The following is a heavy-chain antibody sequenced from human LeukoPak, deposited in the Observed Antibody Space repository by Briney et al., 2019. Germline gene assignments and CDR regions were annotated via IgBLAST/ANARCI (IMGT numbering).Heavy chain of an antibody. CDR3: AKHRFESGGYHSTD. CDR1: GFTFSSYA. V-gene: IGHV3-23*01. Sequence: GGSLRLSCAASGFTFSSYAMSWVRQAPGKGLEWVSAISGSGGSTYCADSVKGRFTISRDNSKNTLYLQMNSLRDEDTAVYYCAKHRFESGGYHSTDWGQGTLVTVSS. D-gene: IGHD3-22*01. CDR2: ISGSGGST. J-gene: IGHJ4*02.